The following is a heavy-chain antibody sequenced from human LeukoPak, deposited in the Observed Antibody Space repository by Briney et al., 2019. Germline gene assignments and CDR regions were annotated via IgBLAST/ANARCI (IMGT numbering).Heavy chain of an antibody. CDR2: ISAYNGNT. Sequence: ASVKVSCKASGYTFTSYGISWVRQAPGQGLEWMGWISAYNGNTNYAQKLQGRVTMTTDTSTSTAYMELRSLRSGDTAVYYCARGGVICSSTSCYEVLWFDPWGRGTLVTVSS. J-gene: IGHJ5*02. CDR1: GYTFTSYG. V-gene: IGHV1-18*01. CDR3: ARGGVICSSTSCYEVLWFDP. D-gene: IGHD2-2*01.